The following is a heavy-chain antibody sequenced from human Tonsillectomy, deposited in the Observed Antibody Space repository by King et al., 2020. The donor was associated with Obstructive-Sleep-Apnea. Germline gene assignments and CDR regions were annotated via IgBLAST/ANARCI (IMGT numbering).Heavy chain of an antibody. J-gene: IGHJ4*02. CDR1: GFTFDDYA. D-gene: IGHD1-26*01. Sequence: VQLVESGGGLVQPGRSLRLSCAASGFTFDDYAMHWVRQASGKGLEVVSGISWYIGSIGYADSVKGRFTISRDNAKNSLYLQMNSLRAEDTALYYCAKDIGVGASDYWGQGTLVTVSS. V-gene: IGHV3-9*01. CDR3: AKDIGVGASDY. CDR2: ISWYIGSI.